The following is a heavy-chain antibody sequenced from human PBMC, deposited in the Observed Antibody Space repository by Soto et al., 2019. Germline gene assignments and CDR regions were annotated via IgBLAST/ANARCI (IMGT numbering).Heavy chain of an antibody. Sequence: SETLSLTCTVSGGSISSGGYFWSWIRQHPGKGLEWIGYIYYSGSTYYNPSLKSRVTISVDTSKNQFSLKLSSVTAADTAVYYCARGRHGQPYYGSGSYLAFDIWGQGTMVTVSS. CDR1: GGSISSGGYF. CDR2: IYYSGST. V-gene: IGHV4-31*03. D-gene: IGHD3-10*01. J-gene: IGHJ3*02. CDR3: ARGRHGQPYYGSGSYLAFDI.